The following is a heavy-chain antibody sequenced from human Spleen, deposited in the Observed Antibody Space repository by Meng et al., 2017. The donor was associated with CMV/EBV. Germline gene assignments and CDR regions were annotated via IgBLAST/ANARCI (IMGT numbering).Heavy chain of an antibody. CDR1: GFTFSSYD. Sequence: GESLKISCAACGFTFSSYDMHWVRQATGKGLEWVSAIGTAGDTYYPGSVKGQFTISRENAKNSLYLQMNSLRAGDTAVYYCAKEGRLGESSFDDAFDIWGQGTMVTVSS. CDR3: AKEGRLGESSFDDAFDI. V-gene: IGHV3-13*03. CDR2: IGTAGDT. J-gene: IGHJ3*02. D-gene: IGHD3-16*02.